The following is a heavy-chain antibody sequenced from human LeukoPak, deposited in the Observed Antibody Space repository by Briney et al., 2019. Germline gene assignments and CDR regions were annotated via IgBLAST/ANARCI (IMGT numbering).Heavy chain of an antibody. CDR1: GFTFDDYA. Sequence: RGGSLRLSCAASGFTFDDYALHWVRQAPGKGLEWVAGISWNSGSIGYADSVKGRFTISRDNAKNSLYLQMNSLRAEDMALYYCARAVVIRSADAFDIWGQETMVTVSS. CDR3: ARAVVIRSADAFDI. V-gene: IGHV3-9*03. D-gene: IGHD3-22*01. CDR2: ISWNSGSI. J-gene: IGHJ3*02.